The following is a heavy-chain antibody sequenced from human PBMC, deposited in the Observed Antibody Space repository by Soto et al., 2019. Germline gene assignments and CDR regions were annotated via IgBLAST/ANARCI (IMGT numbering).Heavy chain of an antibody. J-gene: IGHJ6*02. CDR2: ISGSGGST. CDR1: GFTFSSYA. D-gene: IGHD3-22*01. Sequence: GGSLRLSCAASGFTFSSYAMSWVRQAPGKGLEWVSAISGSGGSTYYADSVKGRFTISRDNSKNTLYLQMNSLRAEDTAVYYCAKDFDDSSGYAGGFDMDVWGQGTTVTVSS. V-gene: IGHV3-23*01. CDR3: AKDFDDSSGYAGGFDMDV.